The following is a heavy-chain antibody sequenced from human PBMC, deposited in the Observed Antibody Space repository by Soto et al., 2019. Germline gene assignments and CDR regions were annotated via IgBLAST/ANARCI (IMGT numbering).Heavy chain of an antibody. CDR3: TRLPGYTPRYYYYGMDV. Sequence: ESLKISCTGSGYSFTSYWISWVRQMPVKGLEWMGRLDPSDSYTNYSPSFQGHVTISADKSISTAYLQWSSLKASDTAMYYCTRLPGYTPRYYYYGMDVWVQATTVSV. J-gene: IGHJ6*02. CDR1: GYSFTSYW. V-gene: IGHV5-10-1*01. D-gene: IGHD6-13*01. CDR2: LDPSDSYT.